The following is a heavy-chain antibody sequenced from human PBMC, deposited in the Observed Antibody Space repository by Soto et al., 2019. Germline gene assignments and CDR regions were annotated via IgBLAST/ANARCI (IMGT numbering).Heavy chain of an antibody. V-gene: IGHV4-31*03. D-gene: IGHD4-17*01. CDR1: GGSISSGGYY. CDR3: ARKPYGVPFDY. J-gene: IGHJ4*02. CDR2: IYYSGST. Sequence: PSETLSLTCTVSGGSISSGGYYWSWIRHHPGKGLEWIGYIYYSGSTYYNPSLKSRVTISVDTSKNQFSLKLSSVTAADTAVYYCARKPYGVPFDYWGQGTLVTVSS.